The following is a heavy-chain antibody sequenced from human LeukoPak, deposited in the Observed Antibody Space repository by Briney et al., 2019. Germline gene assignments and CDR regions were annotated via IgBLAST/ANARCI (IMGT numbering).Heavy chain of an antibody. Sequence: GGSLRLSCAASGFTFSNAWMSWVRQAPGKGLEWVSYISSSGSTIYYADSVKGRFTISRDNAKNSLYLQMNSLRAEDTAVYYCARDSGYSSSWYAGYFDYWGQGTLVTVSS. CDR1: GFTFSNAW. CDR3: ARDSGYSSSWYAGYFDY. D-gene: IGHD6-13*01. CDR2: ISSSGSTI. V-gene: IGHV3-11*01. J-gene: IGHJ4*02.